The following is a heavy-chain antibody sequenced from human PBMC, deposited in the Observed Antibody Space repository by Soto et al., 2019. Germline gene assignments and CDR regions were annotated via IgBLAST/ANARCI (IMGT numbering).Heavy chain of an antibody. D-gene: IGHD6-25*01. CDR1: GYTFTDSL. Sequence: QVQLVQSGSEVKKPGASVRVSCKTSGYTFTDSLLHWVRQAPGQGLEWMGWIAPSSGGPNLARKFQGRATLTRDTSISTAYMDLSSLRSDDTADYFCATDLGSGRIPRGQGTLVTVYS. CDR3: ATDLGSGRIP. V-gene: IGHV1-2*07. CDR2: IAPSSGGP. J-gene: IGHJ5*02.